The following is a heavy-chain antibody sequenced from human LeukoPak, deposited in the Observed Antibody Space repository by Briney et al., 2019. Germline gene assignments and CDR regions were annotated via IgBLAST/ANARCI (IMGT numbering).Heavy chain of an antibody. D-gene: IGHD3-22*01. CDR2: IDSFDGST. CDR3: ARGGAPPHYYDNTGLWPPYFDA. Sequence: GASVKVSCKASGYPFTRFYMHWLRQAPGQGLEWMGIIDSFDGSTTYSQKFKGRVSMARDMSTSTVYLEFSSLTSEDTAVYYCARGGAPPHYYDNTGLWPPYFDAWGQGALVTVSS. J-gene: IGHJ4*02. V-gene: IGHV1-46*01. CDR1: GYPFTRFY.